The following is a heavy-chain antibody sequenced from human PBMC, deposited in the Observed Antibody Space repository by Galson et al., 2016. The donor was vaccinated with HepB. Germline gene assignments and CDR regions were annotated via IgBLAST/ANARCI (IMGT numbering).Heavy chain of an antibody. CDR2: THYSGST. V-gene: IGHV4-59*02. J-gene: IGHJ6*02. D-gene: IGHD2-2*01. CDR3: ARSRVYCSTTSCYGYYFFYAMDV. CDR1: GGSVTGYY. Sequence: ETLSLTCTVSGGSVTGYYWGWLRQPPGKGLEWIGYTHYSGSTKYNPSLKSRVTISADTSKNQFSLKLTSVTAADTAMYYCARSRVYCSTTSCYGYYFFYAMDVWGQGTTVTVSS.